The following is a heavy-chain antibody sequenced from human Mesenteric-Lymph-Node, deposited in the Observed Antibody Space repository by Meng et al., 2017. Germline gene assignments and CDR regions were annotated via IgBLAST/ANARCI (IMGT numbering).Heavy chain of an antibody. J-gene: IGHJ4*02. D-gene: IGHD6-19*01. CDR3: ARVGQWLPIDY. CDR2: IYYSGST. CDR1: GGSVINTNYY. Sequence: QGQLQEWGPGPVCPSEPLSLTCTVTGGSVINTNYYWHWIRQPPGKGLEWIGYIYYSGSTNYNPSLKSRVTISVDTSKNQFSLMLSSVTAADTAVYYCARVGQWLPIDYWGQGTLVTVSS. V-gene: IGHV4-61*01.